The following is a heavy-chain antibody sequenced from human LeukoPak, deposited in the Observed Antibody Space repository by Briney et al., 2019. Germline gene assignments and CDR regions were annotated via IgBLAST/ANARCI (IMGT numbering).Heavy chain of an antibody. CDR1: GSTLSTYW. CDR2: ISGSGGST. D-gene: IGHD1-26*01. CDR3: ATSGGYSGSKPYYFDY. V-gene: IGHV3-23*01. Sequence: GGSLRLSCAGSGSTLSTYWMHWVRQAPGKGLEWVSAISGSGGSTYYADSVKGRFTISRDNSKNTLYLQMNSLRAEDTAVYYCATSGGYSGSKPYYFDYWGQGTLVTVSS. J-gene: IGHJ4*02.